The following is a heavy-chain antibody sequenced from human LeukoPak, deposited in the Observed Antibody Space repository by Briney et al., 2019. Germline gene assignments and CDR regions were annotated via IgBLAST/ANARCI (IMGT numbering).Heavy chain of an antibody. D-gene: IGHD4-11*01. CDR2: INGDGSST. V-gene: IGHV3-74*03. CDR1: GFTFNSYW. CDR3: AREKGSSNYDS. J-gene: IGHJ5*01. Sequence: TGGSLRLSCAASGFTFNSYWIHWVRQVPGKGLVWVSRINGDGSSTAYADSVKGRFTISRDNAKNTLYLQINSLRAEDTAVYYCAREKGSSNYDSWGQGTLVTVSS.